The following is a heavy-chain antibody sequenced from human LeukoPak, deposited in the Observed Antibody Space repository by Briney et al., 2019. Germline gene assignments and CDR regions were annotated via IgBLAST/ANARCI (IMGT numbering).Heavy chain of an antibody. J-gene: IGHJ4*02. Sequence: SETLSLTCAVYGGSFSGYYWSWIRQPPGKGLEWIGEINHSGSTNYNPSLKSRVTISVDTSKNQFSLKLSSVTAADTAVYHCARGRDYWGQGTLVTVSS. CDR3: ARGRDY. V-gene: IGHV4-34*01. CDR1: GGSFSGYY. CDR2: INHSGST.